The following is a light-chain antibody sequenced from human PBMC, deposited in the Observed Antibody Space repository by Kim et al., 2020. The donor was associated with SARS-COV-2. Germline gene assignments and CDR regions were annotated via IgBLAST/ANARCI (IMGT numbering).Light chain of an antibody. CDR3: QQSYRTPYT. CDR1: KTVDTY. CDR2: STS. V-gene: IGKV1-39*01. J-gene: IGKJ2*01. Sequence: SASVGDRVTITCRTSKTVDTYINWYKQKPGKAADILIYSTSSLQCGVPSRCSGRRSGPDFTLSVTSLQPEDSATYYSQQSYRTPYTVGQGTKLEI.